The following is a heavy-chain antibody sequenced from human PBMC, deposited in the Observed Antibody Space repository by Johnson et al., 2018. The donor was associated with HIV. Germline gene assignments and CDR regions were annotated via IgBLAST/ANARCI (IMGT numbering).Heavy chain of an antibody. CDR2: LYSGGST. J-gene: IGHJ3*02. D-gene: IGHD3-22*01. CDR1: GFIVSSNY. V-gene: IGHV3-66*01. CDR3: AKGTYYYDSSGYNDAFDM. Sequence: VQLVESGGGLVQPGGSLRLSCAASGFIVSSNYMSWVRQAPGKGLEWVSVLYSGGSTYYADSVKGRFTISRDSSKNSLYLQMNSLRAEDTAVYYCAKGTYYYDSSGYNDAFDMWGQGTMVTVSS.